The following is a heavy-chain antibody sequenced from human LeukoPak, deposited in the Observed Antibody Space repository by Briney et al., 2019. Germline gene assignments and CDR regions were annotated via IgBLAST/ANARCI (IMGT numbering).Heavy chain of an antibody. CDR2: IKKDGREK. CDR3: ARHLSGVTGYTYGRGIDY. Sequence: PGGSLRLSCAASGFTFSSYWMSWVRQAPGKGLEWVANIKKDGREKYYVDSVKGRFTISRDNAKTSLYLQMNSLRAEDTAVYYCARHLSGVTGYTYGRGIDYWGQGTLVTVSS. V-gene: IGHV3-7*01. D-gene: IGHD5-18*01. J-gene: IGHJ4*02. CDR1: GFTFSSYW.